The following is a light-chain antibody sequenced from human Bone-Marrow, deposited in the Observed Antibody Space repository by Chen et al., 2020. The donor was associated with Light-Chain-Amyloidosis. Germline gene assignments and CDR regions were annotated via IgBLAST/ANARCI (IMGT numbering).Light chain of an antibody. CDR2: LNSDGSH. Sequence: QLVVTQSPSAPASLGASVKLTCTLSSEHTVYSIAWHQQQPGKGPRFLMKLNSDGSHIQGDGIPDRFSGSSFGAERYLTISSLQSEDEADYYCQTWGAGIQVFGGGTKLTVL. V-gene: IGLV4-69*01. CDR1: SEHTVYS. CDR3: QTWGAGIQV. J-gene: IGLJ3*02.